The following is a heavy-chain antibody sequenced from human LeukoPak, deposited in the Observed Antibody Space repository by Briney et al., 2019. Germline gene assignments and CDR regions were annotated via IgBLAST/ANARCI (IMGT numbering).Heavy chain of an antibody. CDR2: IYYSGST. J-gene: IGHJ3*02. V-gene: IGHV4-59*01. Sequence: PPETLSLTCTVSGGSTSSYYWSWIRQPPGKGLEWIGYIYYSGSTNYNPSLKSRVTISVDTSKNQFSLKLSSVTAADTAVYYCARGSGPVWLGQQDDAFDIWGQGTMVTVSS. D-gene: IGHD5-12*01. CDR1: GGSTSSYY. CDR3: ARGSGPVWLGQQDDAFDI.